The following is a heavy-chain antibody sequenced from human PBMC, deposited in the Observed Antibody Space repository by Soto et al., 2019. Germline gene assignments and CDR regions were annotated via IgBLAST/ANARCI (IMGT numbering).Heavy chain of an antibody. J-gene: IGHJ6*02. V-gene: IGHV1-69*05. D-gene: IGHD4-4*01. CDR1: GGTFSSSA. CDR3: ARDNDRLQLGGNYYYILDV. CDR2: IIPLFRTP. Sequence: QVQLVQSGAEMKEPGSSVKVSCKTSGGTFSSSAISWLRQAPGQGLEWMGGIIPLFRTPDYAQKFQGRVTXAXAXXTSTAYMELSSLRSEDTAVYYCARDNDRLQLGGNYYYILDVWGQGTTITVSS.